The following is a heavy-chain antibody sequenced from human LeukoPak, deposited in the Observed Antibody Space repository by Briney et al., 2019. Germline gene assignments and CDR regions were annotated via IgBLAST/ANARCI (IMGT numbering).Heavy chain of an antibody. V-gene: IGHV4-30-4*01. Sequence: LSLTCTVSGVSISNGAYYWSWISKPPGKGLEWIGYMYYSGSTYYNPSLKSRVTISVDTSKNQFSLKLSSVTAADTAVYYCARPYYYDSRIDPWGQGTLVTVSS. CDR2: MYYSGST. J-gene: IGHJ5*02. CDR3: ARPYYYDSRIDP. D-gene: IGHD3-22*01. CDR1: GVSISNGAYY.